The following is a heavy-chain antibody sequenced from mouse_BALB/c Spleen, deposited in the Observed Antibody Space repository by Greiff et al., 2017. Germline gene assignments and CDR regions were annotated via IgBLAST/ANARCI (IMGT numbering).Heavy chain of an antibody. J-gene: IGHJ4*01. CDR3: AREEYYGSDYAMDY. Sequence: EVMLVESGGGLVKPGGSLKLSCAASGFTFSSYAMSWVRQAPEKRLEWVASISSGGSTYYPDSVKGRFTISRDNARNILYLQMSSLRSEDTAMYYCAREEYYGSDYAMDYWGQGTSVTVSS. D-gene: IGHD1-1*01. V-gene: IGHV5-6-5*01. CDR2: ISSGGST. CDR1: GFTFSSYA.